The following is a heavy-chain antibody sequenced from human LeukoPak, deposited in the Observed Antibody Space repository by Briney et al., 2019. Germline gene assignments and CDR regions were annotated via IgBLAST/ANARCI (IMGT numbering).Heavy chain of an antibody. J-gene: IGHJ5*02. V-gene: IGHV1-69*04. CDR1: GGTFSSYA. CDR3: ARDQGAYYYDSSGENWFDP. CDR2: IIPILGIA. D-gene: IGHD3-22*01. Sequence: SVKVSCKASGGTFSSYAISWVRQAPGQGLEWMGRIIPILGIANYAQKFQGRVTITADKSTSTAYMELSSLRSEDTAVYYCARDQGAYYYDSSGENWFDPWGQGTLVTVSS.